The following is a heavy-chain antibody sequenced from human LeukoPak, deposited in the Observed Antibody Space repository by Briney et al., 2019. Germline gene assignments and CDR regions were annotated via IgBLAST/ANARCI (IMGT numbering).Heavy chain of an antibody. CDR3: AKEITIFGVASPSDI. J-gene: IGHJ3*02. V-gene: IGHV3-30-3*01. CDR2: ISYDGSNK. D-gene: IGHD3-3*01. Sequence: GGSLRLSCAASGFTFSSYAMHWVRQAPGKGLEWVAVISYDGSNKYYADSVKGRFTISRDNSKNTLYLQMNSLRAEDTAVYYCAKEITIFGVASPSDIWGQGTMVTVSS. CDR1: GFTFSSYA.